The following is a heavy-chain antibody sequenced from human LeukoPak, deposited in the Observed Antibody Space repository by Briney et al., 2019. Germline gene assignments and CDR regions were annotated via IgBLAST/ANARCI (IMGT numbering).Heavy chain of an antibody. Sequence: PGGSLRLSCAASGFTFSSYGMHWVRQAPGKGLEWVAVISYDGSNKYYADSVKGRFTISRDNSKNTLYLQTNSLRAEDTAVYYCAKDPMSSGYPDYYFDYWGQGTLVTVSS. CDR2: ISYDGSNK. CDR1: GFTFSSYG. J-gene: IGHJ4*02. D-gene: IGHD3-22*01. V-gene: IGHV3-30*18. CDR3: AKDPMSSGYPDYYFDY.